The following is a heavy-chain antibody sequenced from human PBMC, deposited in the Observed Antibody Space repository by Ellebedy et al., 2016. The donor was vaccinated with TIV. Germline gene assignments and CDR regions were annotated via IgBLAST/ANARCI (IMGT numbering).Heavy chain of an antibody. CDR3: ARGSGNWQLYYYYYYYGMDV. D-gene: IGHD3-10*01. CDR1: GYTFTSYD. CDR2: MNPNSGNT. Sequence: AASVKVSCKASGYTFTSYDINWVRQATGQGLEWMGWMNPNSGNTGYAQKFQGRVTMTRNTSISTAYMELSSLRSEDTAVYYCARGSGNWQLYYYYYYYGMDVWGQGTTVTVSS. V-gene: IGHV1-8*01. J-gene: IGHJ6*02.